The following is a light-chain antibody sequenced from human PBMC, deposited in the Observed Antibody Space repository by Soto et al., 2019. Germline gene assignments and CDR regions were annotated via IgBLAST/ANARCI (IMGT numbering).Light chain of an antibody. CDR2: EVS. V-gene: IGLV2-14*01. CDR3: SSYTSSSTPVVV. Sequence: QSALTQPASVSGSPGQSITISCTGTSSDVGGYNYVSWYQQHPGKAPKLMIYEVSNRPSGVSNRFSGSKSGNTASLTISGLQAEDEADYYCSSYTSSSTPVVVFGGGTKLTVL. J-gene: IGLJ2*01. CDR1: SSDVGGYNY.